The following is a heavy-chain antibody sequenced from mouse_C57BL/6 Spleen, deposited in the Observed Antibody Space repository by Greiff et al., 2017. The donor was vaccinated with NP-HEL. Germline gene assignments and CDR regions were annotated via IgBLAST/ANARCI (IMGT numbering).Heavy chain of an antibody. D-gene: IGHD1-1*01. CDR3: ARYDGSSDWYFDV. J-gene: IGHJ1*03. CDR2: IYPGSGSP. V-gene: IGHV1-55*01. CDR1: GYTFTSYW. Sequence: QVQLQQPGAELVKPGASVKMSCKASGYTFTSYWITWVKQRPGQGLEWIGDIYPGSGSPNYNEKFKSKATLTVDTSSSTAYMQLSSLTSEDSAVYYCARYDGSSDWYFDVWGTGTTVTVSS.